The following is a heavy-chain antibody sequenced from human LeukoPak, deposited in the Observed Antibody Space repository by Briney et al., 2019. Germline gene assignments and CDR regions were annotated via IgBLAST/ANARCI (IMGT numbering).Heavy chain of an antibody. D-gene: IGHD3-3*01. CDR3: ARTLWSGYSYYYYYMDV. CDR2: IIPIFGTA. CDR1: GGTFSSYA. Sequence: SVKVSCKASGGTFSSYAISWVRQAPGQGLEWMGEIIPIFGTANYAQKFQGRVTITTDESTSTAYMELSSLRSEDTAVYYCARTLWSGYSYYYYYMDVWGKGTTVTVSS. J-gene: IGHJ6*03. V-gene: IGHV1-69*05.